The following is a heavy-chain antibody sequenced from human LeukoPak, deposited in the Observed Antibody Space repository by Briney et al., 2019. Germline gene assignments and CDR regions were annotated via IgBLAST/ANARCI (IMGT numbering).Heavy chain of an antibody. J-gene: IGHJ4*02. CDR2: ISTTENT. V-gene: IGHV4-4*07. D-gene: IGHD2-15*01. CDR3: ARQSGGNYVYFDY. CDR1: GGSISTYY. Sequence: SETLSLTCTVSGGSISTYYWSWIRQPAGKGLVWIGRISTTENTNYNPSLKGRVTISVDKSKNQFSLKLSSVTAADTAVYYCARQSGGNYVYFDYWGQGTQVTVSS.